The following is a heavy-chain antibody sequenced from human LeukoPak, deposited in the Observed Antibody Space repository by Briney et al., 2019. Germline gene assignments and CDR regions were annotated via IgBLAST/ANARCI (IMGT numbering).Heavy chain of an antibody. CDR1: GGSFSGYY. J-gene: IGHJ4*02. Sequence: KPSETLSLTCAVYGGSFSGYYWSWIRQPPGKGLEWIGEINHSGSTNYNPSLKSRVTISVDTSKNQFSLKLSSVTAADTAVYYCARARRHLRPFDYWGQGTLVTVSS. CDR3: ARARRHLRPFDY. V-gene: IGHV4-34*01. CDR2: INHSGST. D-gene: IGHD3-3*01.